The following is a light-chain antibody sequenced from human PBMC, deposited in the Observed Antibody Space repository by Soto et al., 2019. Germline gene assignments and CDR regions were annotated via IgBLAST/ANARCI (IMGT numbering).Light chain of an antibody. J-gene: IGKJ5*01. V-gene: IGKV3-11*01. CDR3: QQRSNWPPIT. CDR1: QSVSSY. Sequence: EIVLTQSPATLSLSPGERANLSCRGSQSVSSYLAWYQQKPGQAPRLLIYDASNRATGIPARFSGAGSGTDFTLTISSLEPEDFAVYYCQQRSNWPPITFGQGTRLEIK. CDR2: DAS.